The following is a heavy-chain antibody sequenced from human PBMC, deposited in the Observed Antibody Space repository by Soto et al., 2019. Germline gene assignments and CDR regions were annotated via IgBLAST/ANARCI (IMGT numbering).Heavy chain of an antibody. Sequence: PSQTLSLTCAISVDTVSSGSVAWSWIRQPPSGGLEWLGRIYYRSKWSADYALSVRGRITINPDTSKNQFSLQLNSVTPEDTAVYFCVRYTGWYNFDSWGQGTLVTVSS. J-gene: IGHJ4*02. V-gene: IGHV6-1*01. CDR2: IYYRSKWSA. CDR3: VRYTGWYNFDS. CDR1: VDTVSSGSVA. D-gene: IGHD6-19*01.